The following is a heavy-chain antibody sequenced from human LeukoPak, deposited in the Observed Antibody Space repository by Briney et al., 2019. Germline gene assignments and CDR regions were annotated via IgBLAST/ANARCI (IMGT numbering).Heavy chain of an antibody. CDR1: GFTLNNYA. CDR3: ATTQPGGSYRDLTY. D-gene: IGHD3-16*01. Sequence: PGRSLRLSCAASGFTLNNYAMKWVREAPAKALEWVAAISGSGGRTYYADCVKGRFTRSRDNPKNKQRLQMNSLRAEDTPVYRCATTQPGGSYRDLTYWGQGALVTVSS. CDR2: ISGSGGRT. J-gene: IGHJ4*02. V-gene: IGHV3-23*01.